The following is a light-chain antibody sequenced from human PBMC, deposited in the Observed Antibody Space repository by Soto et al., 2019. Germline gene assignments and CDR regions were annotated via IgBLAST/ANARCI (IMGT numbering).Light chain of an antibody. J-gene: IGKJ4*01. Sequence: EVVLTQSPGTLSLSPGERATLSCRASHIISSNYLAWHQQKSGQPPRLLIFGASFRATGVPDRFSGGGSGTDFTLTISGLEPEDFAIYFCQQYSASVLTFGGGTRVDI. CDR1: HIISSNY. CDR3: QQYSASVLT. CDR2: GAS. V-gene: IGKV3-20*01.